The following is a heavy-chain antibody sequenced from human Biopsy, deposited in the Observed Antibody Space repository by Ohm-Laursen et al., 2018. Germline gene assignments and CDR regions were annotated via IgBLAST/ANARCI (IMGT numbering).Heavy chain of an antibody. V-gene: IGHV4-39*01. J-gene: IGHJ4*02. Sequence: SETLSLTCSVSGGSISSGSNYWAWIRQPPGKGLEWIGSVYYSGTTYYSPSLKSRVTISVDTSKNYLSLKVTSVTAADTAAYYCARHDGNGPFALDSWGQGTLVTVSS. CDR3: ARHDGNGPFALDS. D-gene: IGHD5-24*01. CDR2: VYYSGTT. CDR1: GGSISSGSNY.